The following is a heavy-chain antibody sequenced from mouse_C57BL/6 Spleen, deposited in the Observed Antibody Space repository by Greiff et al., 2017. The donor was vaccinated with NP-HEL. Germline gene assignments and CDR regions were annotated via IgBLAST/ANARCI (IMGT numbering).Heavy chain of an antibody. CDR1: GYAFSSSW. Sequence: VQLQQSGPELVKPGASVKISCKASGYAFSSSWMNWVKQRPGKGLEWIGRIYPGDGDTNYNGKFKGKATLTADKSSSTAYMQLSSLTSEDSAVYFWASPYGSTPGLGYWGQGTTLTVSS. CDR2: IYPGDGDT. J-gene: IGHJ2*01. CDR3: ASPYGSTPGLGY. D-gene: IGHD1-1*01. V-gene: IGHV1-82*01.